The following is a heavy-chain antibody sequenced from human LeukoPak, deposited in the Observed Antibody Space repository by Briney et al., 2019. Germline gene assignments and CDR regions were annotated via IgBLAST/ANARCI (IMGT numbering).Heavy chain of an antibody. CDR2: IHNSGST. CDR3: ARHKIAATGWFDP. V-gene: IGHV4-39*01. J-gene: IGHJ5*02. CDR1: GGSISSSGYY. D-gene: IGHD6-13*01. Sequence: SETLSLTCKDSGGSISSSGYYWGWIRLPPGKGLEWIGSIHNSGSTYYNPSLKSRVTISVDTSNNQFSLKLSFVTAADTAVYYCARHKIAATGWFDPWGQGTLVTVSS.